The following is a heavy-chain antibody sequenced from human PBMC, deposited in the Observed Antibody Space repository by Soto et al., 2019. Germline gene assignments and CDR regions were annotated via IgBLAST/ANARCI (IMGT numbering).Heavy chain of an antibody. J-gene: IGHJ5*02. V-gene: IGHV3-21*01. D-gene: IGHD6-19*01. CDR1: GFTFSSYT. Sequence: PGGSLRLSCAASGFTFSSYTMDWVRQAPGKGLEWVSSISSSGGYKYYADSVRGRFTISRDNAKNSLYLQINSLRAEDTAVYYCARDAGAVATLDWFDPWGQGTLVTVSS. CDR2: ISSSGGYK. CDR3: ARDAGAVATLDWFDP.